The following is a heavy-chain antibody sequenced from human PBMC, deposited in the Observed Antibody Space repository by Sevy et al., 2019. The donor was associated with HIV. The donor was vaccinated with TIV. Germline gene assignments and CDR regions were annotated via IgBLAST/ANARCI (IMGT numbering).Heavy chain of an antibody. CDR1: GFTFSSYW. CDR2: IKQDGSEK. V-gene: IGHV3-7*01. D-gene: IGHD6-19*01. J-gene: IGHJ4*02. Sequence: GGSLRLSCAASGFTFSSYWMSWVRQAPGKGLEWVANIKQDGSEKYDVDSVKGRFTISRDNAKNSLYLQMNSLRAEDTAVYYCAREGRSTYSSGPEGFDYWGQGTLVTVSS. CDR3: AREGRSTYSSGPEGFDY.